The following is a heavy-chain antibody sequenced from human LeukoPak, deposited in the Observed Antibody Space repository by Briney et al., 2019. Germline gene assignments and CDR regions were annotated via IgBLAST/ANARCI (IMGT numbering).Heavy chain of an antibody. Sequence: GGSLRLSCAASGFTFSSYAMNWVRQAPGKGLEWVSGIRDSGGSTYYADSVKGRFTISRDNSKNTLYLQMNSLRAEDTAVYYCAKAEGGSYDFWSGPYFDCWGQGTLVTVSS. CDR1: GFTFSSYA. D-gene: IGHD3-3*01. CDR3: AKAEGGSYDFWSGPYFDC. J-gene: IGHJ4*02. V-gene: IGHV3-23*01. CDR2: IRDSGGST.